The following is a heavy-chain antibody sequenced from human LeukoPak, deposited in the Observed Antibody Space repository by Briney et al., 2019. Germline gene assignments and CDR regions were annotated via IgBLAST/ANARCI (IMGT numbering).Heavy chain of an antibody. CDR2: IYTSGST. Sequence: SENLSLTCTVSGVSISSGSYYWSWIRQPAGKVLEWIGRIYTSGSTNYNPSLKSRVTISVDTSKNQFSLKLSSVTAADTAVYYCAGYDFWSGLDYWGQGTLVTVSS. V-gene: IGHV4-61*02. J-gene: IGHJ4*02. D-gene: IGHD3-3*01. CDR1: GVSISSGSYY. CDR3: AGYDFWSGLDY.